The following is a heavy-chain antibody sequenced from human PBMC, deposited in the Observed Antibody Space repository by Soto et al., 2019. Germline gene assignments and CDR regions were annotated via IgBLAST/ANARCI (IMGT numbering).Heavy chain of an antibody. CDR3: ARLFYYDILTGYYHAFDI. D-gene: IGHD3-9*01. J-gene: IGHJ3*02. V-gene: IGHV5-51*01. CDR2: IYPGDSDT. Sequence: GESLKISCKGSGYSFTSYWIGWVRQMPGKGLEWMGIIYPGDSDTRYSPSFQGQVTISADKSISTAYLQWSSLKASDTAMYYCARLFYYDILTGYYHAFDIWGQGTMVTVS. CDR1: GYSFTSYW.